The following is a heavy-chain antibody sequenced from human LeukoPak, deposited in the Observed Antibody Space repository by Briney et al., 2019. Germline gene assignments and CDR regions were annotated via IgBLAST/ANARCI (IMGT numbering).Heavy chain of an antibody. CDR1: VYTFTGYY. J-gene: IGHJ4*02. CDR3: ARHYSSGWYSHFDY. D-gene: IGHD6-19*01. CDR2: INPNSGGT. Sequence: ASVKVSCKASVYTFTGYYMHWVRQAPGQGLEWMGWINPNSGGTNYAQKFQGRVTMTRDTSISTAYMELSRLRSDDPAVYYCARHYSSGWYSHFDYWGQGTLVTVSS. V-gene: IGHV1-2*02.